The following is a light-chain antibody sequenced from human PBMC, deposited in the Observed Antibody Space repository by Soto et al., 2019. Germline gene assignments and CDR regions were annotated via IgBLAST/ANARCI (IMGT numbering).Light chain of an antibody. J-gene: IGLJ2*01. V-gene: IGLV1-44*01. CDR3: AAWDDSLNGVV. Sequence: QLVLTQPPSASGTPGQRVTISCSGSSSNIGSNAVNWYQHLPGTAPKLLLYTNTQRPSGVPDRFSGSKSGASASLAISGLQSEDEADYYCAAWDDSLNGVVFGGGTKVTVL. CDR1: SSNIGSNA. CDR2: TNT.